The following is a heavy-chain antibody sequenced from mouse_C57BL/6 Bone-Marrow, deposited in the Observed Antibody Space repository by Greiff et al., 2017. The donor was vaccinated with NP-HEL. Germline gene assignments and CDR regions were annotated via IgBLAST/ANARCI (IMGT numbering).Heavy chain of an antibody. CDR2: ISDGGSYT. V-gene: IGHV5-4*01. D-gene: IGHD1-1*01. Sequence: EVQVVESGGGLVKPGGSLKLSCAASGFTFSSYAMSWVRQTPEKRLEWVATISDGGSYTYYPDNVKGRFSISRDNAKNNLYLQMSHLKSEDTAMYYCASLITGYFDYWGTGTTVTVSS. CDR1: GFTFSSYA. CDR3: ASLITGYFDY. J-gene: IGHJ1*03.